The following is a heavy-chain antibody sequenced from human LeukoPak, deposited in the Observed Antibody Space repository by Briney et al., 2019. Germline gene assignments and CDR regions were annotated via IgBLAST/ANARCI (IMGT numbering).Heavy chain of an antibody. V-gene: IGHV4-39*01. CDR2: IYYSGST. J-gene: IGHJ4*02. Sequence: SETLSLTCTVSGGSISSSSYYWGWIRQPPGKGLGWIGSIYYSGSTYYNPSLKSRVTISVDTSKNQFSLKLSSVTAADTAVYYCARHQPDSSGYLIYFDYWGQGTLVTVSS. D-gene: IGHD3-22*01. CDR1: GGSISSSSYY. CDR3: ARHQPDSSGYLIYFDY.